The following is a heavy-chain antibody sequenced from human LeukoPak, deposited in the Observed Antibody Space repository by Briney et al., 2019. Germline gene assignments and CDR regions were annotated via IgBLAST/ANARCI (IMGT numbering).Heavy chain of an antibody. CDR2: IKQDGSEK. Sequence: GGSLRLSCAASGFTFSSYWLSWVRQAPGKGLEGVANIKQDGSEKYYVDSVKGRFTISRDNAKNSLYLQMNSLRAEDTAVYYCARDQFGESLDYWGQGTLVTVSS. J-gene: IGHJ4*02. D-gene: IGHD3-10*01. V-gene: IGHV3-7*01. CDR3: ARDQFGESLDY. CDR1: GFTFSSYW.